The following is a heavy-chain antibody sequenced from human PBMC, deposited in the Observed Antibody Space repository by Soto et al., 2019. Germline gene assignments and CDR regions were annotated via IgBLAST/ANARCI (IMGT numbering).Heavy chain of an antibody. CDR3: ATRLYHSRGYYYVPY. Sequence: QLQLQESGPGLVKPSETLSLTCTVSAGSISSSSYFSGWIRQPPGQGLEWIGTIDYRGSTSYNPSLKSRVTISVDTSKNQFSLTLSSVTAADTAVYYCATRLYHSRGYYYVPYWGQGTLVTVSS. CDR1: AGSISSSSYF. J-gene: IGHJ4*02. V-gene: IGHV4-39*01. CDR2: IDYRGST. D-gene: IGHD3-22*01.